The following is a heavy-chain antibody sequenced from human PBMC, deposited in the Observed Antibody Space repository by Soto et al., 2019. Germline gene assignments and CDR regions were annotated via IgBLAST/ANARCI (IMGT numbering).Heavy chain of an antibody. D-gene: IGHD5-12*01. CDR2: ISYDGSNK. CDR1: GFTFSSYG. V-gene: IGHV3-30*18. J-gene: IGHJ4*02. Sequence: GGSLRLSCAAPGFTFSSYGMHWVRQAPGKGLEWVAVISYDGSNKYYADSVKGRFTISRDNSKNTLYLQMNSLRAEDTAVYYCAKEVPIVATTALDYWGQGTLVTVSS. CDR3: AKEVPIVATTALDY.